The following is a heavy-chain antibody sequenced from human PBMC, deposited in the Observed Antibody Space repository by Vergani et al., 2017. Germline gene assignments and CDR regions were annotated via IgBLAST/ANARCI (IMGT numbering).Heavy chain of an antibody. D-gene: IGHD1-1*01. V-gene: IGHV5-51*01. CDR3: ARHTTYTDS. CDR2: IYPADSDT. CDR1: EYSFGNYW. J-gene: IGHJ4*02. Sequence: EVELVQSGPEMRKPGESLMISCKGSEYSFGNYWIGWVRQMPGKGLEWMGIIYPADSDTRYSPSFQVQVTISADKSISTAFLKWDSLKASDAALYYCARHTTYTDSWGQGTLVTVSS.